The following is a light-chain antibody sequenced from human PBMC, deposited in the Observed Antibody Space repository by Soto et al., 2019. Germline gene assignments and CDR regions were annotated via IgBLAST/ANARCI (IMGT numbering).Light chain of an antibody. CDR1: EIIYSAY. CDR3: QQYGNSPIT. CDR2: GTS. J-gene: IGKJ5*01. V-gene: IGKV3-20*01. Sequence: EDVWTQSPGTLSLSRGERATLSCRASEIIYSAYLGWYQQKPGQAPRLLIYGTSSRATGIPDRFSGSGSGTDFTLTISRLEPEDFAVYYCQQYGNSPITFGQGTRLEV.